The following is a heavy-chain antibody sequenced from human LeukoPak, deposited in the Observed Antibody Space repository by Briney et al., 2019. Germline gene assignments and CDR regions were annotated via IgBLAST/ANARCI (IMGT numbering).Heavy chain of an antibody. CDR2: IYHSGST. J-gene: IGHJ4*02. CDR1: GGSISSSNW. V-gene: IGHV4-4*02. CDR3: ARVRYCSSTSCYARSFDY. D-gene: IGHD2-2*01. Sequence: SETLSLTCTVSGGSISSSNWWSWVRQPPGKGLEWIGEIYHSGSTNYNPSLKSRVTISVDKSKNQFSLKLSSVTAADTAVYYCARVRYCSSTSCYARSFDYWGQGTLVTVSS.